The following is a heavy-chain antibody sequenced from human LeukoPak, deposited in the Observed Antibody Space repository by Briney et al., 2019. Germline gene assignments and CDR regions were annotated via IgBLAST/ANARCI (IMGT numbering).Heavy chain of an antibody. CDR1: GFTFSSYS. D-gene: IGHD6-19*01. CDR2: ISSSSSYI. V-gene: IGHV3-21*01. CDR3: ARSGIAVAGGRDV. J-gene: IGHJ6*04. Sequence: GGSLRLSCAASGFTFSSYSMNWVRQAPGKGLEWVSSISSSSSYIYYADSVKGRFTISRDNAKNSLYLQMNSLRAEDTAVYYCARSGIAVAGGRDVGGKGTTVTVSS.